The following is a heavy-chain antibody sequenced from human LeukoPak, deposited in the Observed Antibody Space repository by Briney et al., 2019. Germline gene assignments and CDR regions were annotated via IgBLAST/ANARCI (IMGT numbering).Heavy chain of an antibody. J-gene: IGHJ4*02. CDR3: ARQDYYYSSGSL. D-gene: IGHD3-10*01. CDR2: IYYSGST. CDR1: GGSISSYY. Sequence: PSETLSLTCTVSGGSISSYYWSWIRQPPGKGLEWIGYIYYSGSTNYNPSLKSRVTISVDTSKNQFSLKLSSVTAADTAVYYCARQDYYYSSGSLWGQGTLVTVSS. V-gene: IGHV4-59*08.